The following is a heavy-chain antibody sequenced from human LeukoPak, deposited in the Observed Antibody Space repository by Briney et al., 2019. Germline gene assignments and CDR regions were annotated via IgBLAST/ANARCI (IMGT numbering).Heavy chain of an antibody. V-gene: IGHV4-34*01. J-gene: IGHJ4*02. CDR3: ARFCSGGSCYRRYFDY. CDR2: INHSGST. Sequence: SETLSLTCAVYGGSFSGYYWSWIRQPPGKGLEWIGEINHSGSTNYNPSLKSRVTISVDTSKNQFSLKLSSVTAADTAVYYCARFCSGGSCYRRYFDYWGQETLVTVSS. D-gene: IGHD2-15*01. CDR1: GGSFSGYY.